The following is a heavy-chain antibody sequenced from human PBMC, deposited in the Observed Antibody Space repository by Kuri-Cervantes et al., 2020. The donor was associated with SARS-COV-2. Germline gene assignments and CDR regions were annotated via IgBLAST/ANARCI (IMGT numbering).Heavy chain of an antibody. CDR3: AREQISLIVVESATFGI. V-gene: IGHV6-1*01. CDR1: GARRSSNSAA. CDR2: TYYKSQWYA. Sequence: SETLSLTCDLSGARRSSNSAAWNWIRQSPSRGLEWLGRTYYKSQWYADYSASVKSRMIITSDTSKNQFSLQLNSVTPEDSAVYYCAREQISLIVVESATFGIWGQGTMVTVSS. J-gene: IGHJ3*02. D-gene: IGHD2-21*01.